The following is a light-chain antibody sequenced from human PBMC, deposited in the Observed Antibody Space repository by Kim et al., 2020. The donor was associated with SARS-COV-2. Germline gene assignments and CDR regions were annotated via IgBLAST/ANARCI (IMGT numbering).Light chain of an antibody. CDR3: QQYGSSPRT. J-gene: IGKJ1*01. Sequence: APGGRATPSCRARQSVRSTSLGGYQQKPGQAPRLLIYGASSRATGIPDRFSGSGSGTDFTLTISRLEPEDFAVYYCQQYGSSPRTFGQGTKVDIK. CDR2: GAS. V-gene: IGKV3-20*01. CDR1: QSVRSTS.